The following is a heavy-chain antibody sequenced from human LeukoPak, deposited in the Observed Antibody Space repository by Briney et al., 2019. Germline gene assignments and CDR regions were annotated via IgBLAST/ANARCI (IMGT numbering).Heavy chain of an antibody. Sequence: ASVKVSCKASGYTFTSYDINWVRQATGQGLEWMGWMNPNSGNTGYAQRFQGRVTMTRNTSISTAYMELSSLRSEDTAVYYCARGYHSSSWFDYWGQRTLVTVSS. D-gene: IGHD6-13*01. J-gene: IGHJ4*02. CDR2: MNPNSGNT. CDR1: GYTFTSYD. V-gene: IGHV1-8*01. CDR3: ARGYHSSSWFDY.